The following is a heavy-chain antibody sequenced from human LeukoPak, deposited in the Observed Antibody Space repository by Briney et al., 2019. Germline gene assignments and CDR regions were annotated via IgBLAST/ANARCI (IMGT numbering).Heavy chain of an antibody. Sequence: QAGGSLRLSCAASGFTFSSYEMNWVRQAPGKGLEWVSYISSSGSTIYYADSVKGRFTISRDNAKNSLYLQMNSLRAEDTAVYYCARDAGSGYGPFDYWGQGTLVTVSS. V-gene: IGHV3-48*03. J-gene: IGHJ4*02. CDR3: ARDAGSGYGPFDY. D-gene: IGHD3-10*01. CDR2: ISSSGSTI. CDR1: GFTFSSYE.